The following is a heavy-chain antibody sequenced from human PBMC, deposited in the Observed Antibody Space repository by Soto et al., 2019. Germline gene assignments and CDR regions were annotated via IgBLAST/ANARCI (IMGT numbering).Heavy chain of an antibody. D-gene: IGHD6-13*01. CDR2: IYYSGST. CDR1: GGSISSSSYY. J-gene: IGHJ1*01. CDR3: ARHRGSSWLAEYFQH. V-gene: IGHV4-39*01. Sequence: QLQLQESGPGLVKPSETLSLTCTVSGGSISSSSYYWGWIRQPPGKGLEWIGSIYYSGSTYYNPSLKSRVTISVDTSKNQFSLKLSSVTAADTAVYYCARHRGSSWLAEYFQHWGQGTLVTVSS.